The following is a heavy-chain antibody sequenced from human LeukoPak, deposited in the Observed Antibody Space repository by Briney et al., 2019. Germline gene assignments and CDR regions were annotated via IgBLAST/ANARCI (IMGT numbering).Heavy chain of an antibody. CDR1: GFTFSYYA. V-gene: IGHV3-30-3*01. Sequence: GGSLRLSCAASGFTFSYYAMHWVRQAPGKGLEWVAFISSDGSDKYYADSMKGRFTISRDNSKNTLYLQMTSLRGEDTAMYYCAREGTARDAFDIWGQGTMVTVSS. J-gene: IGHJ3*02. CDR3: AREGTARDAFDI. D-gene: IGHD2-21*02. CDR2: ISSDGSDK.